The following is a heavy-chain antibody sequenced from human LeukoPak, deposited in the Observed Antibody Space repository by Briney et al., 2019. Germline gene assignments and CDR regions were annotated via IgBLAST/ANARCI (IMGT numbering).Heavy chain of an antibody. CDR2: IKSKTDGGTT. CDR1: GFTFSNAW. CDR3: TVHWGYCSSTSCNGFDY. J-gene: IGHJ4*02. Sequence: GGSLRLSCAASGFTFSNAWMSWVRQAPAMGLEWVGRIKSKTDGGTTDYAAPVKGRFTLSGDDPKNTLYLQMNSLKTEDTAVYYCTVHWGYCSSTSCNGFDYWGQGTLVTVSS. V-gene: IGHV3-15*01. D-gene: IGHD2-2*01.